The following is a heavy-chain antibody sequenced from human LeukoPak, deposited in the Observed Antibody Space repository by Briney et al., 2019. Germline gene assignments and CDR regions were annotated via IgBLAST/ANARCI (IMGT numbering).Heavy chain of an antibody. CDR3: ATRGSGWDYYYYMDV. CDR2: FDPEDGET. Sequence: ASVKVSCKVSGYTLTELSMHWVRQAPGKGLEWMGGFDPEDGETIYAQKFQGRVTMTEDTSTDTAYMELSSLRSEDTAVYYCATRGSGWDYYYYMDVWGKGTTVTVSS. J-gene: IGHJ6*03. D-gene: IGHD6-19*01. V-gene: IGHV1-24*01. CDR1: GYTLTELS.